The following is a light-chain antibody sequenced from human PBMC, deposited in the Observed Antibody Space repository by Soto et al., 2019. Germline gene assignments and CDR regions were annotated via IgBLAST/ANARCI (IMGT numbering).Light chain of an antibody. Sequence: QSALPQPASVSGSPGQSITISCTGTSSDVGGYNYVSWYQQHPGTAPKLMIYEVSNRPSGVSDRFSGSRSGNTASLTISGLQAEDESDYYCISYTSSSTWVFGGGTQLPV. CDR3: ISYTSSSTWV. CDR2: EVS. CDR1: SSDVGGYNY. V-gene: IGLV2-14*01. J-gene: IGLJ3*02.